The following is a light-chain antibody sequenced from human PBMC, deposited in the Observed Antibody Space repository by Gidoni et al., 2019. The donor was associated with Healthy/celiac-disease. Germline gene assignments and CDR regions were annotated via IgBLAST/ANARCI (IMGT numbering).Light chain of an antibody. V-gene: IGKV1-5*03. J-gene: IGKJ1*01. CDR2: KAS. Sequence: DIQMTQSPSTLSAPVGDRVTITCRARQSISSWLAWYQQKPGKGPKRLLYKASSLESGVASGLSGSGSWTEFSLTISSRQADDFATFYCQQYSSYSGGTFGQGTRVEIK. CDR1: QSISSW. CDR3: QQYSSYSGGT.